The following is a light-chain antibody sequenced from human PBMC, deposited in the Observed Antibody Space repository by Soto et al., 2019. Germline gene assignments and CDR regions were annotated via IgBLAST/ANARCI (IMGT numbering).Light chain of an antibody. CDR1: QSISSY. CDR2: DAS. CDR3: QHRSNWPLFT. Sequence: EIVFTQSPATLSLSPGERATLSCRASQSISSYLAWYQQKPGQAPRLLIYDASNRATGIPARFSGSGSGTDFTLTISSLXPEDFAVYYCQHRSNWPLFTFGPGTKVDIK. V-gene: IGKV3-11*01. J-gene: IGKJ3*01.